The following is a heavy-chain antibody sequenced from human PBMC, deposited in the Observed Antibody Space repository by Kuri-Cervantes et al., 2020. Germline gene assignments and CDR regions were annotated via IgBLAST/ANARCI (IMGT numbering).Heavy chain of an antibody. CDR2: ISYDGSNK. CDR1: GFTFSSYG. Sequence: GGSLRLSCAASGFTFSSYGMHWVRQAPGKGLEWVAVISYDGSNKYYADSVKGRFTISRDNAKNSLYLQMNSLRAEDTALYYCARSAPQDYYGSGSYYLFDYWGQGTLVTVSS. CDR3: ARSAPQDYYGSGSYYLFDY. J-gene: IGHJ4*02. V-gene: IGHV3-30*03. D-gene: IGHD3-10*01.